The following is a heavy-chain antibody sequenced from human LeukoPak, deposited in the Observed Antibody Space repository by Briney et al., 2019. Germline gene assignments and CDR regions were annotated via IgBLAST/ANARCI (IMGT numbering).Heavy chain of an antibody. J-gene: IGHJ6*02. D-gene: IGHD4-17*01. Sequence: GGSLRLSCAASGFTFSSYAMTWVRQAPGKGLEWVAVIAFDGSNALYADYVKGRFTISRDISKSTLYLEMNSLKAEDSAIYYCSRGRYGDYSRSGYYYGMDVWGQGTTVTVSS. V-gene: IGHV3-30-3*01. CDR1: GFTFSSYA. CDR3: SRGRYGDYSRSGYYYGMDV. CDR2: IAFDGSNA.